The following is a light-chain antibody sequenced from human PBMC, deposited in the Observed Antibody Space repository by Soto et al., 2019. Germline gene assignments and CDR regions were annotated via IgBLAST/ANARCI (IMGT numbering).Light chain of an antibody. J-gene: IGKJ1*01. V-gene: IGKV1-5*01. Sequence: DIQMTQSPSTLSASVGDRVTITCRASQSISSWLAWYQQKPGKAPKLLIYDASSLESGVPSRFSGSGSGTEFTLTISSLQPEDFATYHCQQYHSFPWTFGQGTKVDIK. CDR1: QSISSW. CDR2: DAS. CDR3: QQYHSFPWT.